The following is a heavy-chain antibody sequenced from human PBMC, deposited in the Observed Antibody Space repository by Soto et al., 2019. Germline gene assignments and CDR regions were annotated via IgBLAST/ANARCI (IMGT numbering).Heavy chain of an antibody. CDR3: ASSLYFGSSSGIEYYYYYYMDV. V-gene: IGHV3-64*01. Sequence: GGSLRLSCAASGFTFSSYAMHWVRQAPGKGLEYVSAISSNGGSTYYANSVKGRFTISRDNSKNTLYLQMGSLRAEDMAVYYCASSLYFGSSSGIEYYYYYYMDVWGKGTTVTVSS. D-gene: IGHD6-6*01. CDR2: ISSNGGST. CDR1: GFTFSSYA. J-gene: IGHJ6*03.